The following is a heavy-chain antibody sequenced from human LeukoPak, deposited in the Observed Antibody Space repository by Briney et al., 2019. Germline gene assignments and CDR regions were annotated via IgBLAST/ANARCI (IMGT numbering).Heavy chain of an antibody. CDR3: ARDRQWLGRYFDY. J-gene: IGHJ4*02. Sequence: SETLSLTCTVSGGSISSYYWSWIRQPPGKGLEWIGYIYYSGSTNYNPSLKSRVTISVDTSKNQFSLKLTSVTAADTAVYYCARDRQWLGRYFDYWGQGALVTVSS. D-gene: IGHD6-19*01. CDR2: IYYSGST. V-gene: IGHV4-59*01. CDR1: GGSISSYY.